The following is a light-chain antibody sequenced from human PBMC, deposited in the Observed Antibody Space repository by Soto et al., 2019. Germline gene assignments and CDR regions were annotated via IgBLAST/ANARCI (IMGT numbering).Light chain of an antibody. Sequence: DIQMTQSPSSLSASVGDRVTITCRASQGISTYLNWYQQKPGKAPKLLLYAASSLQSGVPSRFSGSGSETDFTLTISSLQPEDFATYSCQQSYSTSWTCGQGTKVDIK. V-gene: IGKV1-39*01. CDR1: QGISTY. CDR3: QQSYSTSWT. CDR2: AAS. J-gene: IGKJ1*01.